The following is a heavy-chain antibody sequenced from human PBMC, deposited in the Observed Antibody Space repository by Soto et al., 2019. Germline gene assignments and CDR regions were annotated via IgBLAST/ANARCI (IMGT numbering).Heavy chain of an antibody. CDR2: ISSITNYI. CDR1: GFTFTRYS. CDR3: ARESEDLTSNFDY. J-gene: IGHJ4*02. V-gene: IGHV3-21*06. Sequence: GGSLRLSCAASGFTFTRYSMNWVRQAPGKGLEWVSSISSITNYIYYGDSMKGRFTISRDNAKNSLYLEMNSLRAEDTAVYYCARESEDLTSNFDYWGQGTLVTVSS.